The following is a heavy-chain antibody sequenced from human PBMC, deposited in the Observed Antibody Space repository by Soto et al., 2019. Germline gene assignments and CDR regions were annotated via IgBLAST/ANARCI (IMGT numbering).Heavy chain of an antibody. J-gene: IGHJ4*02. CDR1: GFTSSSYA. CDR2: ISGSGGST. CDR3: AKSKSPTTVRGVRLDY. V-gene: IGHV3-23*01. Sequence: GGSLRLSCAASGFTSSSYAMSWVRQAPGKGLEWVSAISGSGGSTYYADSVEGRFTISRDNSKNTLYLQMNSLRAEDTAVYYCAKSKSPTTVRGVRLDYWGQGTLVTVS. D-gene: IGHD3-10*01.